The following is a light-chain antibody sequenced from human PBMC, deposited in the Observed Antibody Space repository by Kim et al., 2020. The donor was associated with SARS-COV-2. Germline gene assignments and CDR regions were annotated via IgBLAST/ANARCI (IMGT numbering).Light chain of an antibody. Sequence: GQRVTISCSGSSSNIGSNYVYWYQQLPGTAPKFLIYRNNQRPSGVPDRFSGSKSGTSASLAISGLRSEDEADYYCAAWDDSRRRVFGGGTQLTVL. CDR1: SSNIGSNY. J-gene: IGLJ2*01. V-gene: IGLV1-47*01. CDR3: AAWDDSRRRV. CDR2: RNN.